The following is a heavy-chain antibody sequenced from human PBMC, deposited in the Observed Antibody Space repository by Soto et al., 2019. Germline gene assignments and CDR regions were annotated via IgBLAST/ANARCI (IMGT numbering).Heavy chain of an antibody. J-gene: IGHJ3*02. CDR2: ISSSSSYI. D-gene: IGHD3-22*01. V-gene: IGHV3-21*01. CDR1: GFTFSSYS. CDR3: ARGYHYYDSSGYDKWDAFDI. Sequence: EVQLVESGGGLVKPGGSLRLSCAASGFTFSSYSMNWVRQAPGKGLEWVSSISSSSSYIYYADSVKGRFTISRDNAKNSLYLQMNSLRAEDTAVDYCARGYHYYDSSGYDKWDAFDIWGQGTMVTVSS.